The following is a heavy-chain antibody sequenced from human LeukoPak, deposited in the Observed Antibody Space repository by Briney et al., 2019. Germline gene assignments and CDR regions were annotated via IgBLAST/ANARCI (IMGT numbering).Heavy chain of an antibody. CDR2: ISANSKDI. CDR1: GFTISSYS. D-gene: IGHD5/OR15-5a*01. J-gene: IGHJ3*02. V-gene: IGHV3-21*01. CDR3: AREVYEAFDI. Sequence: GGSLRLSCVASGFTISSYSMNWVRQAPGKGLEWVSSISANSKDIFYVDSVKGRFTISRDNAKNSLYLQMNSLRADDTAVYYCAREVYEAFDIWGQETMVTVSS.